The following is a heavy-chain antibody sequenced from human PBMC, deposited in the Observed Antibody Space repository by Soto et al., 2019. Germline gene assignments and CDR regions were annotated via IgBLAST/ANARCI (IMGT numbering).Heavy chain of an antibody. CDR2: ISWNSGKL. CDR3: AKDKAAAGAFNAFDM. Sequence: PGGSLRLSCAASGFIFEDFAMHRVRQAPGKGLEWVSGISWNSGKLGYAESVKGRFTISRDNAKNSLYLEMNSLRTEDTALYYCAKDKAAAGAFNAFDMWGQGTVVTVSS. CDR1: GFIFEDFA. D-gene: IGHD6-13*01. J-gene: IGHJ3*02. V-gene: IGHV3-9*01.